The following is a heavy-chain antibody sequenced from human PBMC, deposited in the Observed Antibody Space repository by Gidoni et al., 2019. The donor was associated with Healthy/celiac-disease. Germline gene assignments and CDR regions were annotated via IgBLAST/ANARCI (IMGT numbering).Heavy chain of an antibody. CDR3: ARPGTPGWQQLVRDYYYGMDV. V-gene: IGHV1-69*06. Sequence: QVQLVQSGAEVKKPGSSVKVSCKASGGTFSSYSISRVRQAPGQGLEWRGGISPIFGTANYAQKFQGRVTITADKSTSTAYMELSSLRSEDTAVYYCARPGTPGWQQLVRDYYYGMDVWGQGTTVTVSS. CDR1: GGTFSSYS. D-gene: IGHD6-13*01. CDR2: ISPIFGTA. J-gene: IGHJ6*02.